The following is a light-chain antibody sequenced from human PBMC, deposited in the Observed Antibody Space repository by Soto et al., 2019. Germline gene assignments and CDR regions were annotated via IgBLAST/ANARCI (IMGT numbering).Light chain of an antibody. CDR2: GAS. V-gene: IGKV1-39*01. J-gene: IGKJ3*01. Sequence: DIQMTQSPSSLSASVGDRVTITCQASQYISSYVNWYQQKPGKAPKFLIYGASDLQRGVPSRFSGSGSGTDFTLTINSLQPEDFATYYCQQSYSRPLTFGPGTKLDIK. CDR3: QQSYSRPLT. CDR1: QYISSY.